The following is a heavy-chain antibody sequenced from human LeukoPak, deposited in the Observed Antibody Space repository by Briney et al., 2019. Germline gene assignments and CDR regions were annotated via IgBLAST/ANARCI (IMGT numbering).Heavy chain of an antibody. Sequence: GASVKVSCKASGYTFTRYHIHWVRQAPGQGLEWMGVINPSGGPATYAQKFQGRVTLTRDTSTTTVYMEVNSLRSDDTAVYYGAREAIFGVVREYYFDLWGQGTLVTVS. CDR3: AREAIFGVVREYYFDL. J-gene: IGHJ4*02. CDR2: INPSGGPA. D-gene: IGHD3-3*01. CDR1: GYTFTRYH. V-gene: IGHV1-46*01.